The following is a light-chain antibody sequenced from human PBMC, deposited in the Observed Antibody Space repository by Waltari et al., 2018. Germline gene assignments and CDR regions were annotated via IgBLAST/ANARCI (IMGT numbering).Light chain of an antibody. CDR3: QQYSSYPWT. CDR1: QSIRSW. Sequence: DIQMTQSPSTLSASVGDRVTITCRASQSIRSWLAWYQQKPGKAPKLLIYDASNLESGVPSSFSGSGSGTEFTLTISSLQPDDFATYYCQQYSSYPWTFGQGTKVDIK. V-gene: IGKV1-5*01. CDR2: DAS. J-gene: IGKJ1*01.